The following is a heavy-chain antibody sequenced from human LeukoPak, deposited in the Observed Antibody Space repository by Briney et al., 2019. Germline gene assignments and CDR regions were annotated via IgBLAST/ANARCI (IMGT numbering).Heavy chain of an antibody. CDR3: ARGFNYGYYLD. J-gene: IGHJ4*02. D-gene: IGHD5-18*01. Sequence: GGSLRLSCAASGFTFSSYAMSWVRQAPGKGLEWVSAISGSGGSTYYADSVKGRFTISRDNSKNTLYLQMNSLRAEDTAVYYCARGFNYGYYLDWGQGTLVTVSS. CDR2: ISGSGGST. V-gene: IGHV3-23*01. CDR1: GFTFSSYA.